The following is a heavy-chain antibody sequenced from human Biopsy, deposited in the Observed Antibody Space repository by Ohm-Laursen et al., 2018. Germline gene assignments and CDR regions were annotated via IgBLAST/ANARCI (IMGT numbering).Heavy chain of an antibody. CDR1: GSSVSSGGFY. CDR3: ARRPYGGTRYWYFDL. Sequence: SDTLSLTCTVSGSSVSSGGFYWSWIRQHPGKGLEWIGYIYYSGTTYYNPSLKSLVTISVDTSKNQFSLKLNSVTAADTAVYYCARRPYGGTRYWYFDLWGRGTLVTVSS. D-gene: IGHD4-23*01. CDR2: IYYSGTT. V-gene: IGHV4-31*01. J-gene: IGHJ2*01.